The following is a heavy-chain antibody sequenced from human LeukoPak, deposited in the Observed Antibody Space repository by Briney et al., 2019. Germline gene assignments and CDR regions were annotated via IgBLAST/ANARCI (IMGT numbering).Heavy chain of an antibody. CDR3: ARDQDDSSGYYWEVAFDF. CDR2: ISAYNGNT. J-gene: IGHJ3*01. CDR1: GYTFTSYG. V-gene: IGHV1-18*01. D-gene: IGHD3-22*01. Sequence: GASVKVSCKASGYTFTSYGIRWVRQAPGQGVEWMGWISAYNGNTNYAQKLQGRVTMTTDTSTSTAYMELSSLRSEDTAVYYCARDQDDSSGYYWEVAFDFWGQGTMVTVSS.